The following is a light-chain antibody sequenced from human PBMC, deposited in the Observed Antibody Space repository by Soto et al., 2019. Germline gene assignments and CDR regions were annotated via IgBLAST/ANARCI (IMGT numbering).Light chain of an antibody. CDR1: SYNIGNNY. CDR3: GTWDSSLSAVV. J-gene: IGLJ3*02. V-gene: IGLV1-51*01. CDR2: DNN. Sequence: QAVLTQPPSVSAAPGQKVTMSCSGNSYNIGNNYASWYQQLPGTAPKLLIYDNNKRPSGIPDRFSGSKSGTSATLGITGLQTGDEADYYCGTWDSSLSAVVFGGGTNVTVL.